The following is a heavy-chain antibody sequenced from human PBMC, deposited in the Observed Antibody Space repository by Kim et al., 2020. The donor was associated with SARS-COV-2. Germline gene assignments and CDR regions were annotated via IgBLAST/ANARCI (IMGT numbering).Heavy chain of an antibody. D-gene: IGHD6-25*01. J-gene: IGHJ4*02. CDR2: IYFDGSQK. Sequence: GGSLRLSCAASGFTFSSYGMHWVRQAPGKGLEWLAVIYFDGSQKYYADSVEGRFTISRDNSKNTLYLHMNSLGPEDTAVYYCAGDRAAINYWGQGTLVT. CDR3: AGDRAAINY. V-gene: IGHV3-33*01. CDR1: GFTFSSYG.